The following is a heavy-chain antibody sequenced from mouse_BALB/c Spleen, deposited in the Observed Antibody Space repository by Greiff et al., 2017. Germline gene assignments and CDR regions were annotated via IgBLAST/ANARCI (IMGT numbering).Heavy chain of an antibody. J-gene: IGHJ2*01. D-gene: IGHD1-1*02. CDR3: ARWGVGSPTYFAY. Sequence: VQLQQSGAELVKPGASVKLSCTASGFTITDTYMHWVKQRPEQGLEWIGRIDPANGNTKYDPKFQGKATITADTSSNTAYLQLSSLTSEDTAVYYGARWGVGSPTYFAYRGQGTTLTVSS. V-gene: IGHV14-3*02. CDR1: GFTITDTY. CDR2: IDPANGNT.